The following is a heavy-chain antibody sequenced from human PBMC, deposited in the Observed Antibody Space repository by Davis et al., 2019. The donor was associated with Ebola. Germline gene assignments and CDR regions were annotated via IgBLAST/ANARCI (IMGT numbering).Heavy chain of an antibody. D-gene: IGHD2-2*01. V-gene: IGHV3-53*01. CDR3: ASGQFSSLSTPIDY. J-gene: IGHJ4*02. Sequence: PGGSLRLSCAASGFTVSTKYMSWVRQAPGKGLELASVIYGGGTTYYADSVRGRFSISRDNSKNTVFLQMNSLRAEDAAVYYCASGQFSSLSTPIDYWGQGTLVTVSS. CDR2: IYGGGTT. CDR1: GFTVSTKY.